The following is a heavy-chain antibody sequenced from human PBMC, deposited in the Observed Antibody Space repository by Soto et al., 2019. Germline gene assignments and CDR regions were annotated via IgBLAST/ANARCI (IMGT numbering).Heavy chain of an antibody. J-gene: IGHJ4*02. Sequence: SETLSLTCTVSGGSMIAYYWNWMRQPPGKGLQWIGYTYYSGSTTYNPSLKSRVTISVDSSRNQFSLKLDSVTPADTAVYYCARVRGTAGKRYFDYWGPGTLVTVSS. CDR3: ARVRGTAGKRYFDY. CDR1: GGSMIAYY. D-gene: IGHD6-13*01. V-gene: IGHV4-59*01. CDR2: TYYSGST.